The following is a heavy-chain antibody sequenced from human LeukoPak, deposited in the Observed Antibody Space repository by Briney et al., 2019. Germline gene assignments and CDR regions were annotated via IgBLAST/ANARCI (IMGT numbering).Heavy chain of an antibody. CDR1: GFTFSSYA. CDR2: ISGSGGST. D-gene: IGHD3-22*01. Sequence: GGSLRLSCAASGFTFSSYAMSWVRQAPGKGLEWVSAISGSGGSTYYADSVKGRFTISRDNSKNTLYLQMNSLRAEDTAVYYCAKDEPYYDSSGYYLDYFDYCGQGTLVTVSS. CDR3: AKDEPYYDSSGYYLDYFDY. V-gene: IGHV3-23*01. J-gene: IGHJ4*02.